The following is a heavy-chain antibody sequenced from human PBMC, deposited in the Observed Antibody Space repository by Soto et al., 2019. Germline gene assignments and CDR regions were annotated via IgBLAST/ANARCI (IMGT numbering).Heavy chain of an antibody. CDR1: GGSISSYY. CDR2: IYYSGST. D-gene: IGHD6-19*01. J-gene: IGHJ4*02. CDR3: ARHSIPYSSEGYFDY. Sequence: QVQLQESGPGLVKPSETLSLTCTVSGGSISSYYWSWIRQPPGKGLEWIGYIYYSGSTNYNPSLKSRVTISVDTSKNQFSLKLSSVTAADTAVDYCARHSIPYSSEGYFDYWGQGTLVTVSS. V-gene: IGHV4-59*08.